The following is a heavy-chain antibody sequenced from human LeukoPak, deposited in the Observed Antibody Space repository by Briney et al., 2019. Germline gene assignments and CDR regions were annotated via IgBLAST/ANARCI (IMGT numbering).Heavy chain of an antibody. CDR3: ANGIAVADPPHDY. CDR2: ISGGGRST. D-gene: IGHD6-19*01. J-gene: IGHJ4*02. CDR1: GFTFSSYA. Sequence: GGSLRLSCAASGFTFSSYAMSWVRQAPGKRLEWVSAISGGGRSTYYADSVKGRFTISRDNSKNTLYLQMNSLRAEDTAVYYCANGIAVADPPHDYWGQGTLVTVSS. V-gene: IGHV3-23*01.